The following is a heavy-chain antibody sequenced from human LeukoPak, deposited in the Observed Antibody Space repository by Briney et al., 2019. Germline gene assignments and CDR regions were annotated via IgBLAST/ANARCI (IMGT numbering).Heavy chain of an antibody. V-gene: IGHV3-23*01. J-gene: IGHJ4*02. Sequence: PGGSLRLSCAASGFTFSSYAMSWVRQAPGKGLEWVSAISGSGGRTYYADSVKGRFTISRDNSKNTLYLQMSSLRAEDTAVYYCAKEKYSSGFFDYWGQGTLVTVSS. CDR3: AKEKYSSGFFDY. CDR2: ISGSGGRT. CDR1: GFTFSSYA. D-gene: IGHD6-19*01.